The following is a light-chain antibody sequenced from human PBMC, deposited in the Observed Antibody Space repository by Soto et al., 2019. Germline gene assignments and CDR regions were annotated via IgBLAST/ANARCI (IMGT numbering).Light chain of an antibody. J-gene: IGKJ1*01. Sequence: DILMTQSPATVSVSLGDSVSLSCRANESISNNLAWYQQKPGQAPRLLIFSASTRAPGIPARVTGGGSGTHFSLTLSSLQPEDFALYYCHQYNEWPRGTFGPGTKVEI. CDR1: ESISNN. CDR2: SAS. CDR3: HQYNEWPRGT. V-gene: IGKV3D-15*01.